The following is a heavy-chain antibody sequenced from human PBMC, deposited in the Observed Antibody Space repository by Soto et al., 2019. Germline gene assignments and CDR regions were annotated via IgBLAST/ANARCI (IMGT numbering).Heavy chain of an antibody. J-gene: IGHJ6*02. CDR2: VWYDGGNK. D-gene: IGHD5-12*01. V-gene: IGHV3-33*01. CDR1: GFTFSSYG. Sequence: QVQLVESGGGVVQPGRSLRLSCAASGFTFSSYGMHWVRQAPGKGLEWVALVWYDGGNKYYADSVKGRLTISRDNSKNTLDLQMDCLRDEDTAVYYCVRAAGYSGNNYVYYYGMDVWGQGTTVPVSS. CDR3: VRAAGYSGNNYVYYYGMDV.